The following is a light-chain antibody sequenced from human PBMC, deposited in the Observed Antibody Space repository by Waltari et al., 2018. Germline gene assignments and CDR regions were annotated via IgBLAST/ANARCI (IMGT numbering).Light chain of an antibody. CDR1: QNIINF. Sequence: FVLTQYPATLFLSPGVRPPPSCRASQNIINFLAWYQQKPGQAPRLLIFDASKRATGIPARFSGSGSGTDFTLTISSLEPEDFAVYYCHQRRNWPGTFGQGTKVEIK. V-gene: IGKV3-11*01. CDR3: HQRRNWPGT. J-gene: IGKJ1*01. CDR2: DAS.